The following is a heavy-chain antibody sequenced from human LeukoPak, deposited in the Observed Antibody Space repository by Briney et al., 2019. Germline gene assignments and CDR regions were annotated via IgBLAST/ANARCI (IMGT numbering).Heavy chain of an antibody. D-gene: IGHD6-25*01. CDR2: INSDGSST. Sequence: GGSLRLSXAASGFTFSSYWMHWVRQAPGKGLVWASRINSDGSSTSYADSVKGRFTISRDNAKNTLYLQMNSLRAEDTAVYYCVQRPFYWGQGTLVTVSS. CDR1: GFTFSSYW. CDR3: VQRPFY. J-gene: IGHJ4*02. V-gene: IGHV3-74*01.